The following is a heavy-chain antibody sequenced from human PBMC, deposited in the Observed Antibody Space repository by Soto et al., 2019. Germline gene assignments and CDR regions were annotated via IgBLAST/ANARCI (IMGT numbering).Heavy chain of an antibody. CDR2: IYPYNDNT. J-gene: IGHJ4*02. V-gene: IGHV1-18*01. CDR1: GYTFINHG. Sequence: QVQLVQSGAEVRKPGASVKVSCKSSGYTFINHGIFWVRQAPGQGLEGMAWIYPYNDNTNYAQKFLGRVTLTTDTSTSTAYMDLRSLTSDDTAIYYCARDINGAAGGGYWGQRTLVTVSS. CDR3: ARDINGAAGGGY. D-gene: IGHD6-13*01.